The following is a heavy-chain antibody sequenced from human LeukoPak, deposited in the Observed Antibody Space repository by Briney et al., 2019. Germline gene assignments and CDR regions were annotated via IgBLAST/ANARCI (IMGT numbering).Heavy chain of an antibody. Sequence: GESLKISCKGSGYSFTSYWISWVRQMPGKGLEWMGRIDPSDSYTNYSPSFQGHVTISADKSISTAYLQWSSLEASGTAMYYCATSGRSPGDAFDIWGQGTMVTVSS. D-gene: IGHD1-26*01. CDR1: GYSFTSYW. CDR3: ATSGRSPGDAFDI. J-gene: IGHJ3*02. CDR2: IDPSDSYT. V-gene: IGHV5-10-1*01.